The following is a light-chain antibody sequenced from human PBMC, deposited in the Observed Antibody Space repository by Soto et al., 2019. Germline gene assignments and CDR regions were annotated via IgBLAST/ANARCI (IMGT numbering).Light chain of an antibody. CDR1: SSDVGGYNY. V-gene: IGLV2-14*01. CDR2: DVN. CDR3: SSHTSGTTLVV. Sequence: QSALTQPASVSGSPGQSITISCTGTSSDVGGYNYVSWYQQHPGKAPKLMIYDVNSRPSGVSNRFSGSKSGNTASLTISGLQPEDEADYYCSSHTSGTTLVVFGGGTKVTVL. J-gene: IGLJ2*01.